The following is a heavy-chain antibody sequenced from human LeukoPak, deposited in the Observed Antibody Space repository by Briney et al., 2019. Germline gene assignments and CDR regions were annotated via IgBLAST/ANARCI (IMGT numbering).Heavy chain of an antibody. V-gene: IGHV3-21*01. CDR1: GFTFSSYA. J-gene: IGHJ5*02. CDR3: ARIYMKQASAS. D-gene: IGHD3-10*01. CDR2: ISSSSSYI. Sequence: GRSLRLSCAASGFTFSSYAMHWVRQAPGKGLEWVSSISSSSSYIYYADSVKGRFTISRNNAKTSLFLQMSRLRAEDTAVYYCARIYMKQASASWGQGTLVTVSS.